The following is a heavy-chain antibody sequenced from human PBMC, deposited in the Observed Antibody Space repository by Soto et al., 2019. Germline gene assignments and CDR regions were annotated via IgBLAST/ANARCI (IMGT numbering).Heavy chain of an antibody. V-gene: IGHV1-46*01. CDR3: VREYSPGLIDF. Sequence: ASVKGACKASGYTFTTYFMNWMRQAPGQGLEWIGTIDTGGNTNYAQKFQGRVTMTRDTSTSTVYMDLSGLRSEDTAMYYCVREYSPGLIDFWCPGILVTVS. D-gene: IGHD1-26*01. J-gene: IGHJ4*02. CDR2: IDTGGNT. CDR1: GYTFTTYF.